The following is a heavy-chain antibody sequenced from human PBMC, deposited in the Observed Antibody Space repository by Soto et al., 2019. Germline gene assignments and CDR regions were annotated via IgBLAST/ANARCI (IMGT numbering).Heavy chain of an antibody. CDR3: ARGWFGPDV. CDR1: GFTLSGRS. Sequence: EVQLVESGGGLVQPGGSLRLSCAASGFTLSGRSMHWVRQAPGKGLVWVSGIDNAGTDSTYADSVKGRFTSSRDNAKNILYLHMNSMRVEDTAVYYCARGWFGPDVWGKGTTVTVSS. CDR2: IDNAGTDS. V-gene: IGHV3-74*01. J-gene: IGHJ6*04. D-gene: IGHD3-10*01.